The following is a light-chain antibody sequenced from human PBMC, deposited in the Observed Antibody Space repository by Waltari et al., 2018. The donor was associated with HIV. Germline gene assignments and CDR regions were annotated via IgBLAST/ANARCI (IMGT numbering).Light chain of an antibody. CDR2: VAS. V-gene: IGKV3-15*01. CDR1: QGVSSN. J-gene: IGKJ1*01. CDR3: QHYNKWPPT. Sequence: EIVMTQSPATLSVSPCERATLSCRASQGVSSNLAWYQQKPGQAPRLLVYVASTRATCMPARVSGSGYGTEFALTISSLQSEDFAVYYCQHYNKWPPTFGQGTKVEIK.